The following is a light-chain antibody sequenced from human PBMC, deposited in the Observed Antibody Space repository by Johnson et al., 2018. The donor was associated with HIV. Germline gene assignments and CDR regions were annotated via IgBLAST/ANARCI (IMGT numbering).Light chain of an antibody. V-gene: IGLV1-51*01. Sequence: QSVLTQPPSVSAAPGQKVTISCSGSSSNIGNIYVSWYQHLPGTAPKLLIYDNYKRPSGIPDRFSGSKSGTSATLGITGLKTGDEADYYCATWDNSRKGVFGTGAKVTVL. CDR2: DNY. CDR3: ATWDNSRKGV. J-gene: IGLJ1*01. CDR1: SSNIGNIY.